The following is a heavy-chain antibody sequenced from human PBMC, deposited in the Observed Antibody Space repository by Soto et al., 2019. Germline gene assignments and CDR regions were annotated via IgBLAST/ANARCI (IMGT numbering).Heavy chain of an antibody. CDR2: IHNSGST. J-gene: IGHJ3*02. Sequence: QVQLQESGPGLVKPSETLSLTCTVSGGSISSYYWSWIRQPPGKGLEWIGNIHNSGSTNYKPSLKSRVTISEDTSKNQFSLKLSSVTAADTAVYYCARETDSGSYYTFDIWGQGTMVTVSS. D-gene: IGHD1-26*01. CDR3: ARETDSGSYYTFDI. CDR1: GGSISSYY. V-gene: IGHV4-59*01.